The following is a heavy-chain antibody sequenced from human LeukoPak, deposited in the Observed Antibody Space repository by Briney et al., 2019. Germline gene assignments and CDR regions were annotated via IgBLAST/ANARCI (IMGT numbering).Heavy chain of an antibody. CDR1: GFTFSGSA. J-gene: IGHJ5*02. CDR3: TTGFSGSYYLAAA. D-gene: IGHD1-26*01. Sequence: GGSLRLACAASGFTFSGSAMHWVRQASGKGLEWVGRIRSKANSYATAYAASVKGRFTISRDDSKNTAYLQMNSLKTEDTAVYYCTTGFSGSYYLAAAWGQGTLVTVSS. V-gene: IGHV3-73*01. CDR2: IRSKANSYAT.